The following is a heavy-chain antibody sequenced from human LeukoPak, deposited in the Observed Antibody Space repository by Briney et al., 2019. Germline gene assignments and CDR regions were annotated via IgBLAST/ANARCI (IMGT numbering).Heavy chain of an antibody. V-gene: IGHV4-61*01. J-gene: IGHJ4*02. D-gene: IGHD3-22*01. CDR1: GGSVSSGSYY. CDR3: ARGYDTSGYYYNDY. Sequence: PSETLSLTCTVSGGSVSSGSYYWTWIRQPSGKGLEWIGYIYYIGSTNHNPSLKSRVTISVDTSKNQFSLKLSSVTAADTAVYYCARGYDTSGYYYNDYWGQGTLVTVSS. CDR2: IYYIGST.